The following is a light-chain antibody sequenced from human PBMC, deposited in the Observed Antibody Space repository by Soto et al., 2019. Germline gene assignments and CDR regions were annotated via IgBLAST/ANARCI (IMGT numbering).Light chain of an antibody. CDR3: QQYNSWPT. CDR1: HSISTN. J-gene: IGKJ4*01. Sequence: EIIMTQSPATLSVSPGEGATLSCRTSHSISTNLAWYQHKRGQSPRLLVYGASTRATGVPARFSGSGSGAEFTLSLRSLPSEDFAVYYCQQYNSWPTFGGGTKVEIK. V-gene: IGKV3-15*01. CDR2: GAS.